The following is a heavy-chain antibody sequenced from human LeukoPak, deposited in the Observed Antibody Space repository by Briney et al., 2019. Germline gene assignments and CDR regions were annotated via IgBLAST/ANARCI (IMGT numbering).Heavy chain of an antibody. CDR2: ISAYNGNT. CDR1: GYTFTSYG. J-gene: IGHJ6*03. Sequence: GASVKVSCKASGYTFTSYGISWVRQAPGQGLEWMGWISAYNGNTNYAQKLQGRVTMTTDTSTSTAYMELRSLRSDDTAVYYCARSFYGDYYYYYYMDVWGQGTLVTVSS. V-gene: IGHV1-18*01. D-gene: IGHD4-17*01. CDR3: ARSFYGDYYYYYYMDV.